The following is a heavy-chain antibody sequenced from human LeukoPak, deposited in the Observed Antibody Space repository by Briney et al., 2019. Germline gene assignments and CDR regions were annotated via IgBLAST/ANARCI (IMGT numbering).Heavy chain of an antibody. V-gene: IGHV4-34*01. D-gene: IGHD1-14*01. Sequence: SETLSLTCAVYGGSFSGYYWSWIRQPPGKGLEWIGEITHSGSTNYNSSLKSRVTISVDTSKNQFSLKLNSVTAADTAVYYCARDHTSWGQGTMVTVSS. CDR2: ITHSGST. CDR3: ARDHTS. J-gene: IGHJ3*01. CDR1: GGSFSGYY.